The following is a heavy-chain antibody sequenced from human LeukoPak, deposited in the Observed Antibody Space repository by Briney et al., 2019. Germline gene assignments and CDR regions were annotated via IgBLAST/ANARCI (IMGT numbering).Heavy chain of an antibody. V-gene: IGHV1-8*01. D-gene: IGHD3-3*01. CDR3: ARGWGHYDFWSGYYYYYGMDV. J-gene: IGHJ6*02. Sequence: ASVKVSCKASGYTFTSYDLNWVRHATGQGLEWMGWMNPNSGNTGYAQKFQGRVTMTRNTSISTAYMELSSLRSEDTAVYYCARGWGHYDFWSGYYYYYGMDVWGQGTTVTVSS. CDR2: MNPNSGNT. CDR1: GYTFTSYD.